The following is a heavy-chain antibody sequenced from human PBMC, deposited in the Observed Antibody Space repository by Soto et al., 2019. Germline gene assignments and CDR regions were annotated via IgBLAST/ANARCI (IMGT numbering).Heavy chain of an antibody. CDR2: INPNSGGT. V-gene: IGHV1-2*02. Sequence: QVQLVQSGAEVKKPGASVKVSCKASGYTFTGYYMHWVRQAPGQGLEWMGWINPNSGGTNYAQKCQGGVTMTRDTSISTAYRELSRLRSDDTAVDYWARGGDLYCSGGSCYSGFDPWGQGTLVTVSS. CDR1: GYTFTGYY. CDR3: ARGGDLYCSGGSCYSGFDP. J-gene: IGHJ5*02. D-gene: IGHD2-15*01.